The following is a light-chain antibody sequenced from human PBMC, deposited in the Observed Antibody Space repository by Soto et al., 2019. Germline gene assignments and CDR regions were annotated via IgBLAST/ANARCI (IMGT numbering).Light chain of an antibody. Sequence: DIQMTQFPSTLSAFVGDRVTITCRASQSIDKGLAWYQQKPGKAPNLLIYEASNLVGGVPSRFSGSRSGTDFTLTISSLQPDDFATYYCQQYKIYSTFGQGTKVETK. J-gene: IGKJ1*01. CDR2: EAS. V-gene: IGKV1-5*03. CDR1: QSIDKG. CDR3: QQYKIYST.